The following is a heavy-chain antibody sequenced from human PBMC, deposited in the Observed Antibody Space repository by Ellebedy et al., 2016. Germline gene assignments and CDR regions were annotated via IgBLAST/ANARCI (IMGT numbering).Heavy chain of an antibody. D-gene: IGHD6-19*01. CDR1: GYTFTSYY. J-gene: IGHJ4*02. CDR2: INPSGGST. V-gene: IGHV1-46*04. CDR3: AHSMYSSGWSN. Sequence: ASVKVSCKASGYTFTSYYMHWVRQAPGQGLEWMGIINPSGGSTSYAQKLQGRVTMTRDTSTSTVYMELSSLRSEDTAVYYCAHSMYSSGWSNWGQGTLVTVSS.